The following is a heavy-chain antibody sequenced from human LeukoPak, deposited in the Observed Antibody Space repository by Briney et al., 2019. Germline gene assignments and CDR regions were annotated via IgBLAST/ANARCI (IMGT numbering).Heavy chain of an antibody. Sequence: PGGSLRLSCAASGFTFSSYAMTWVRQAPGKVLEWVAVISGSGGSTYYADSVKGRFTISRDNSKNTLYLQMNSLRAEDTAVYYCAKDRDPGYSSGWYGSPNDYWGQGTLVTVSS. CDR3: AKDRDPGYSSGWYGSPNDY. CDR1: GFTFSSYA. J-gene: IGHJ4*02. D-gene: IGHD6-19*01. V-gene: IGHV3-23*01. CDR2: ISGSGGST.